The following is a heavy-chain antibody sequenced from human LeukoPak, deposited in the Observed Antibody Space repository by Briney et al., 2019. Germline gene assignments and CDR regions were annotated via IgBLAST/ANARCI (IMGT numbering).Heavy chain of an antibody. CDR2: IYYSGST. D-gene: IGHD3-22*01. V-gene: IGHV4-59*01. CDR1: GGSISSYY. Sequence: SETLSLTCTVSGGSISSYYWSWIRQPPGKGLEWIGYIYYSGSTNYNPSLKSRVTISVDTSKNQFSLKLSSVTAADTAVYYCARSLITMMGFDPWGQGTLVTVSS. J-gene: IGHJ5*02. CDR3: ARSLITMMGFDP.